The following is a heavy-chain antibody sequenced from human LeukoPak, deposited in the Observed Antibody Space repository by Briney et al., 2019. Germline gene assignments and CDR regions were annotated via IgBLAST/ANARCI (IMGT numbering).Heavy chain of an antibody. V-gene: IGHV5-51*01. CDR3: ARPYYYDSGQYYFHY. CDR1: GYSFTSYW. D-gene: IGHD3-10*01. J-gene: IGHJ4*02. CDR2: IYPGDSDT. Sequence: GESLKISRKGSGYSFTSYWIGWVRQMPGKGLEWMAIIYPGDSDTRYSPSFQGQVTISADKSISTAYLQWSSLKASDTAMYYCARPYYYDSGQYYFHYWGQGTLVTVSS.